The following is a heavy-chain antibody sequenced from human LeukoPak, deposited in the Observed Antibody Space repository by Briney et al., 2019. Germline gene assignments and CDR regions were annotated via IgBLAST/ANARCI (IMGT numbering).Heavy chain of an antibody. J-gene: IGHJ4*02. D-gene: IGHD6-19*01. V-gene: IGHV3-7*01. CDR1: GFTFGSYW. Sequence: GGSLRLSCAASGFTFGSYWMSWVRQAPGKGLEWVANIKQDGSEKYYVDSVKGRFTISRDNAKNSLYLQMNSLRAEDTAVYYCARDPVAGIYAPDYWGQGTLVTVSS. CDR2: IKQDGSEK. CDR3: ARDPVAGIYAPDY.